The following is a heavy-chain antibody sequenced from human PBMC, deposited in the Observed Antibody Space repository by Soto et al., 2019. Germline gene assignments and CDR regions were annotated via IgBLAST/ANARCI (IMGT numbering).Heavy chain of an antibody. Sequence: GASVKVSCKASGYTFTSYYIHWVRQAPGQGLEWMGIINPSGGSTSYAQKFQGRVTISVDTSKNQFSLKLSSVTAADTAVYYCASSVTTSYTHYYYYYMDVWGKGTTVTVSS. D-gene: IGHD4-4*01. CDR1: GYTFTSYY. CDR2: INPSGGST. V-gene: IGHV1-46*01. CDR3: ASSVTTSYTHYYYYYMDV. J-gene: IGHJ6*03.